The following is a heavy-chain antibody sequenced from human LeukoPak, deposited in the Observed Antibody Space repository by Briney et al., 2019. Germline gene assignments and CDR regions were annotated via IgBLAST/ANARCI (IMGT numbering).Heavy chain of an antibody. CDR2: ISASGGGT. CDR1: GFPFINFA. CDR3: AKVGVGWVAFEY. Sequence: GSLSLSCAASGFPFINFAMSWVRQAPGKGLQWVSAISASGGGTFYADSVKGRFTISRDNSKNTLYLQMNSLRAEDTAVYYCAKVGVGWVAFEYWGQGTLVTVSS. V-gene: IGHV3-23*01. J-gene: IGHJ4*02. D-gene: IGHD3-16*01.